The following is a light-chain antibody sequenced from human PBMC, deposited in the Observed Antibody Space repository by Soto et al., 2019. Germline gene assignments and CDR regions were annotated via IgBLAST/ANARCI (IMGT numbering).Light chain of an antibody. J-gene: IGLJ3*02. CDR3: CSYAGSSVWV. CDR2: DVS. CDR1: SSDVGGDKY. V-gene: IGLV2-11*01. Sequence: QSALTQPRSVSGSPGQSVIISCTGTSSDVGGDKYVSWYQQHPGKAPKLVIYDVSERLSGVPDRFSGSKSGNTASLTISGLQAEDEADYHCCSYAGSSVWVFGGGTKLTVL.